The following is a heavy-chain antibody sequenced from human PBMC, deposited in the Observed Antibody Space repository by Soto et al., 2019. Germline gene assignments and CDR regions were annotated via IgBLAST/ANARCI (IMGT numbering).Heavy chain of an antibody. J-gene: IGHJ5*02. Sequence: QVQLVESGGGVVQPGRSLRLSCAASGFTFSSYGMHWVRQAPGKGLEWVAVIGYDGSNKYYADSVKGRFTISRDNSKNTLYLQMNSLRAEDTAVYYCARDNYGDYGSRSWCDPWGQGTLVTVSS. CDR2: IGYDGSNK. CDR3: ARDNYGDYGSRSWCDP. CDR1: GFTFSSYG. D-gene: IGHD4-17*01. V-gene: IGHV3-33*01.